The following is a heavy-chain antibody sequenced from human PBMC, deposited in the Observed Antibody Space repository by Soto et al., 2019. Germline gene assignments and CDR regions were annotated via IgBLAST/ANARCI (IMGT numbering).Heavy chain of an antibody. J-gene: IGHJ5*02. CDR2: IYWDDDK. V-gene: IGHV2-5*02. CDR3: AHIPNYYQYDWFDP. D-gene: IGHD3-16*01. Sequence: KESGPTLVNPTQTLTLTCTFSGFSLTTRGVGVGWIRQPPGKALECLALIYWDDDKRYSPSLQSRLSITKDTSKNQVVLTMTNVAPVDTATYYCAHIPNYYQYDWFDPWGQGTLVSVSS. CDR1: GFSLTTRGVG.